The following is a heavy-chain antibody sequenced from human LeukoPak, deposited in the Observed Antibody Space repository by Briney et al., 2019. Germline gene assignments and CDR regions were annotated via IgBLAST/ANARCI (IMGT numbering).Heavy chain of an antibody. V-gene: IGHV3-15*01. CDR2: IKRKTAGGTT. CDR3: TTEYSVFAFDI. D-gene: IGHD5-12*01. Sequence: GGSLRLSCAASGFTFSDAWLSWVRQAPGKGLEWVARIKRKTAGGTTDYAAPVKGRFTISRDDSKNMLYLQMNSLKTEDTAVYYCTTEYSVFAFDIWGQGTVVTVSS. J-gene: IGHJ3*02. CDR1: GFTFSDAW.